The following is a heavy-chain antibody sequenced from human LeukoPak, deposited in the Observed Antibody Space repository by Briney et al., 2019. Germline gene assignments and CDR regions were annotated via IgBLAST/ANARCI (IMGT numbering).Heavy chain of an antibody. CDR2: ISRSVGGT. Sequence: PGESLRLSCAVSGFTFSSSAMSWVRQAPGKGLEWVSSISRSVGGTYYADSVKGRFTTSRDNSKNTLYLQMNSLRAEDTAVYYCAKDGQYGDYWYYYMDVWGKGTTVTVSS. J-gene: IGHJ6*03. V-gene: IGHV3-23*01. D-gene: IGHD4-17*01. CDR1: GFTFSSSA. CDR3: AKDGQYGDYWYYYMDV.